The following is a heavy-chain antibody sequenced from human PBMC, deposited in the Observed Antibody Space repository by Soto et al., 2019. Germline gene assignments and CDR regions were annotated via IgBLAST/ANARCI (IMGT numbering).Heavy chain of an antibody. CDR1: GFTFNNYA. V-gene: IGHV3-23*01. CDR2: VSGSGSST. J-gene: IGHJ6*02. CDR3: AKMDKRGYYYYGMDV. D-gene: IGHD2-2*03. Sequence: EVQVLESGGGLVQPGESLRLSCAASGFTFNNYAMSWVRQAPGKGLEWGSAVSGSGSSTYYADSVKGQFTISRDNSKNTLYLQMNSLRAEDTAVYYCAKMDKRGYYYYGMDVWGQGTMVTVSS.